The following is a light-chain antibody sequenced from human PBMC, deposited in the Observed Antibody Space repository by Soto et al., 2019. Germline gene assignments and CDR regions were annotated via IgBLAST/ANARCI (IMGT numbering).Light chain of an antibody. CDR3: QTWGTGIWV. CDR2: LNSDGSH. J-gene: IGLJ3*02. Sequence: QPVLTQSPSASASLVASVKLTCTLSSGHNTYAIAWHQQHPENGPRFLMKLNSDGSHNKGDGIPDRFSGSSSGAERYLTISSLQSEDAADYYCQTWGTGIWVFGGGTKLTVL. V-gene: IGLV4-69*01. CDR1: SGHNTYA.